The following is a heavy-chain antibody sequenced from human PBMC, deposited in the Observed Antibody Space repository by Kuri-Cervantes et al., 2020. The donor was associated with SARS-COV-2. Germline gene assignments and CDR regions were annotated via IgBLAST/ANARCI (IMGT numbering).Heavy chain of an antibody. J-gene: IGHJ2*01. Sequence: SETLSLTCTVSGGSISSSSYYWGWIRQPPGKGLEWIGSIYYSGSTYYNPSLKSRVTISVDTSKNQFSLKLSSVTAADTAVYHCARGVVPAATKIKKNFGYFDLWGRGTLVTVSS. D-gene: IGHD2-2*01. CDR2: IYYSGST. V-gene: IGHV4-39*01. CDR1: GGSISSSSYY. CDR3: ARGVVPAATKIKKNFGYFDL.